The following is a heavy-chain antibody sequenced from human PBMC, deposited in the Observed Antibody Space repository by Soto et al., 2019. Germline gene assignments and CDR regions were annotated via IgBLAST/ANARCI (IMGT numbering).Heavy chain of an antibody. V-gene: IGHV4-59*01. CDR1: GVSISSYY. Sequence: ATLSLTCTDTGVSISSYYRGWIRQPPGKGLEWIGYIYYSGSTNYNPSLKSRVTISVDTSKNQFSLKLSSVTAAYTAVYYCASTNYDILTGFDYWGQGTLVTVSS. CDR2: IYYSGST. CDR3: ASTNYDILTGFDY. J-gene: IGHJ4*02. D-gene: IGHD3-9*01.